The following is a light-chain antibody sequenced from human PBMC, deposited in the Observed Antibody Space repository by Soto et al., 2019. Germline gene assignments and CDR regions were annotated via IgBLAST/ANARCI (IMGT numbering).Light chain of an antibody. CDR2: KAS. CDR1: ENINSL. Sequence: DIQMTQSPSTLSASVGDRVTITCRASENINSLLAWYQQHPGKAPKLLIYKASSLQSGVPSRFIGRGSGTEFSLIITSLQTDDFATYHCQQFKSYPWTFGQGTKVEVK. V-gene: IGKV1-5*03. CDR3: QQFKSYPWT. J-gene: IGKJ1*01.